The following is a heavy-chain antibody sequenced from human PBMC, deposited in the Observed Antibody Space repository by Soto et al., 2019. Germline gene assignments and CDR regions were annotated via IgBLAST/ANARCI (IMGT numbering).Heavy chain of an antibody. CDR3: ARWLVGRGNWFDP. CDR2: IYYSGST. V-gene: IGHV4-59*01. CDR1: GGSISSYY. J-gene: IGHJ5*02. Sequence: SETLSLTCTVSGGSISSYYWSWIRQPPGKGLEWIGYIYYSGSTNYNPSLKSRVTISVDTSKNQFSLKLSSVTAADTAVYYCARWLVGRGNWFDPWGQGTLVTVSS. D-gene: IGHD6-19*01.